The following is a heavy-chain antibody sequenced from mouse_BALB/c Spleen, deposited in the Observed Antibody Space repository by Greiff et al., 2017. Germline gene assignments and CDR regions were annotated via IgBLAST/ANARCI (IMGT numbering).Heavy chain of an antibody. V-gene: IGHV1-7*01. CDR1: GYTFTSYW. CDR3: GCGYAMDY. J-gene: IGHJ4*01. Sequence: VMLVESGAELAKPGASVKMSCKASGYTFTSYWMHWVKQRPGQGLEWIGYINPSTGYTEYNQKFKDKATLTADKSSSTAYMQLSSLTSEDSAVYYCGCGYAMDYWGQGTSVTVSS. CDR2: INPSTGYT.